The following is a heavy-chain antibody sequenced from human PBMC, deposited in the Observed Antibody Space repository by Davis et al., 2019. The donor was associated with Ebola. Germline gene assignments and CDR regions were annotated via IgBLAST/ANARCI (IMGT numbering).Heavy chain of an antibody. J-gene: IGHJ6*04. CDR1: GGSIISSSSY. CDR3: AREQLGYYGMDV. D-gene: IGHD5-18*01. Sequence: SETLSLTCTVSGGSIISSSSYWGWIRQPPRKGLEWIGSIYYSGSTYYNPSLKSRVTISVDTSKNQFSLKLSSVTAADTAVYYCAREQLGYYGMDVWGKGTTVTVSS. CDR2: IYYSGST. V-gene: IGHV4-39*02.